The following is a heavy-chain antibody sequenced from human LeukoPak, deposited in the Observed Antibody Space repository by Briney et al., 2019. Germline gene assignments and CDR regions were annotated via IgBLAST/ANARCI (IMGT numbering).Heavy chain of an antibody. V-gene: IGHV3-13*01. CDR2: IGTAGDT. CDR1: GFTFSSYD. J-gene: IGHJ6*02. Sequence: GGSLRLSCAASGFTFSSYDMHWVRQATGKGLEWVSAIGTAGDTYYPGSVKGRFTISRENAKNSLYLQMNSLRAGDTAVYYCARGGRCSGGSCYATLGGYYGMDVWGQGTTVTVS. D-gene: IGHD2-15*01. CDR3: ARGGRCSGGSCYATLGGYYGMDV.